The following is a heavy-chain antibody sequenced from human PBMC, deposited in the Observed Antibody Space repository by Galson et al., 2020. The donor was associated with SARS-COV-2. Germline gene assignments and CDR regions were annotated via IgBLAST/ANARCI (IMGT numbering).Heavy chain of an antibody. CDR3: ASYSSGWNSDSAFDI. V-gene: IGHV4-39*01. Sequence: SETLSLTCTVSGGSISSSSYYWGWIRQPPGKGLEWIGSIYYSGSTYYNPSLKSRVTISVDTSKNQFSLKLSSVTAADTAVYYCASYSSGWNSDSAFDIWGQGTMVTVSS. CDR2: IYYSGST. J-gene: IGHJ3*02. D-gene: IGHD6-19*01. CDR1: GGSISSSSYY.